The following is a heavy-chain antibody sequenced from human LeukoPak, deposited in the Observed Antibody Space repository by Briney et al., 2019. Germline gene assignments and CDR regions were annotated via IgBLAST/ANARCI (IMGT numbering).Heavy chain of an antibody. CDR3: AKGYCSTSRCYLNPFDY. CDR2: ISGSGGST. D-gene: IGHD2-2*01. J-gene: IGHJ4*02. Sequence: GGSLILSCAASGFTFSSHAMSWVRQAPGKGLEWVSGISGSGGSTYYADSVKGRSTISRDNSKNTLHLQMNSLRAEDTAVFYCAKGYCSTSRCYLNPFDYWGQGTLVAVSS. CDR1: GFTFSSHA. V-gene: IGHV3-23*01.